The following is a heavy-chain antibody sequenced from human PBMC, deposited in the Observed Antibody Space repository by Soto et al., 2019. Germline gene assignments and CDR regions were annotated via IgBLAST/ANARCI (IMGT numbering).Heavy chain of an antibody. CDR1: GYTFATST. J-gene: IGHJ4*02. CDR3: AIADYGDDDY. V-gene: IGHV1-18*01. D-gene: IGHD4-17*01. CDR2: IKAYSGNT. Sequence: QLQLVQSGPEAKKPGASVKVSCKASGYTFATSTISWLRQAPGQGPEWMGWIKAYSGNTNYAQKLQGRLTMTPDTSTSTAYMELRSLTTDDTAIYYCAIADYGDDDYWGQGTLVTVSS.